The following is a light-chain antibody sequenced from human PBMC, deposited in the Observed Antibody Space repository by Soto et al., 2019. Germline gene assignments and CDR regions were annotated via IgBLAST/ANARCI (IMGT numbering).Light chain of an antibody. Sequence: QSVLTQPPSASGTPGQRVTISCSGSSSNIGSNYVFWYQHLPGTAPKLLIYRNNQRPSGVPDRFSGSKSGTSASLAISGLGSEDESDYYCAAWDDSLGGGVFGGGTKVPV. CDR2: RNN. V-gene: IGLV1-47*01. J-gene: IGLJ3*02. CDR1: SSNIGSNY. CDR3: AAWDDSLGGGV.